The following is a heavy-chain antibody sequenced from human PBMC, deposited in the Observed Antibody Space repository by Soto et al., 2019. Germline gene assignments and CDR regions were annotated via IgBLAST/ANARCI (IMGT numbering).Heavy chain of an antibody. CDR3: ASGGSSLNFDS. CDR2: ISGSGGST. V-gene: IGHV3-23*01. CDR1: GFTFSSYA. Sequence: PGGSLRLSCAASGFTFSSYAMSWVRQAPGKGLEWVSAISGSGGSTYYADSVKGRFTISRGNAKNTLYLQMNSLRAEDTAVYYCASGGSSLNFDSWGQGTLVTVSS. D-gene: IGHD6-6*01. J-gene: IGHJ4*02.